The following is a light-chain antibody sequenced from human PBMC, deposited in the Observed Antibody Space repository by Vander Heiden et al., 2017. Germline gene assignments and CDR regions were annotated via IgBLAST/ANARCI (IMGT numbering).Light chain of an antibody. CDR1: QSVLYSSNNKNY. J-gene: IGKJ5*01. V-gene: IGKV4-1*01. CDR3: QQYYSTPPA. Sequence: IVMTPSPDSLAVSLGERATINCKSSQSVLYSSNNKNYLAWYQQKPGQPPKLLIYWASTRESGVPDRFSGSGSGTDFTLTISSLQAEDVAVYYCQQYYSTPPAFGQGTRLEIK. CDR2: WAS.